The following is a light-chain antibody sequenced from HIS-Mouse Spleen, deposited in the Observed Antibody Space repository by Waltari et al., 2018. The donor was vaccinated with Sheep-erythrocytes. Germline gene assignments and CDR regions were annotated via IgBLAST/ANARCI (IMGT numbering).Light chain of an antibody. CDR2: GAS. Sequence: EIVMTQSPATLSVSPGERATLSCRASQSVSSNLAWYQQKPGQAPRLLIYGASTRPTGIPARFSGSGSGTEFTLTISSMQSEDFAVYYCQQYKNWPETFGQGTKVEIK. V-gene: IGKV3-15*01. CDR1: QSVSSN. CDR3: QQYKNWPET. J-gene: IGKJ1*01.